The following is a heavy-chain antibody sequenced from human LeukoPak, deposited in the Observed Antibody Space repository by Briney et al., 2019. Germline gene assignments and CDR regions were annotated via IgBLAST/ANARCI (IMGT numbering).Heavy chain of an antibody. CDR2: ISAYNGNT. V-gene: IGHV1-18*01. Sequence: GASVKVSCKASGYTFTSYGISWVRQAPGQGLEWMGWISAYNGNTNYAQKLQGRVTMTTDTSTSTAYMELRSLRSDDTAVYYCARGSVRITMVRPQQYYYYYGMDVWGQGTTDTVSS. CDR1: GYTFTSYG. J-gene: IGHJ6*02. D-gene: IGHD3-10*01. CDR3: ARGSVRITMVRPQQYYYYYGMDV.